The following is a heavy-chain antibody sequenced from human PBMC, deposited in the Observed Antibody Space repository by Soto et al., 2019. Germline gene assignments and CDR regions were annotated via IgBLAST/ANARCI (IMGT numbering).Heavy chain of an antibody. CDR3: ARVNISSSFDY. V-gene: IGHV1-8*01. J-gene: IGHJ4*02. CDR1: GYTFTSYD. D-gene: IGHD6-6*01. Sequence: QVQLVQSGAEVKKPGASVKVSCKASGYTFTSYDINWVRQATGQGPEWMGWMNPNSGNTGDAQKFQGRVTMTRTTSTLTSSVDLSSLRSDDTAVSYCARVNISSSFDYWGQGTLVTVSS. CDR2: MNPNSGNT.